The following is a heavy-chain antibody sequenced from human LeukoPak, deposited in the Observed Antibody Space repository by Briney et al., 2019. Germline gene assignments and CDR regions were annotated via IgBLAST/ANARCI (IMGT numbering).Heavy chain of an antibody. CDR3: ATKLPAAGRGFDY. CDR1: GFTFDDYA. D-gene: IGHD6-13*01. CDR2: VSWNSGSI. V-gene: IGHV3-9*01. Sequence: GRSLRLSCAASGFTFDDYAMHWVRQAPGKGLEWASGVSWNSGSIGYADSVKGRFTISRDSAKNSLFLQMNSLRAEDTAVYYCATKLPAAGRGFDYWGQGTLVTVSS. J-gene: IGHJ4*02.